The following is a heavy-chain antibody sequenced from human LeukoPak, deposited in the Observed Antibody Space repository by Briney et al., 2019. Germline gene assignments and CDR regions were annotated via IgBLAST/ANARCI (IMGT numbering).Heavy chain of an antibody. CDR2: INPNSGGT. Sequence: ASVKVSCKASGYTFTGYYMHWVRQAPGQGLEWMGWINPNSGGTNYAQKFQGRVTMTRDTSISTAYMELSRLRSDDTAVYYCARDPSLGAVQRLFGYDYWGQGTLVTVSS. CDR1: GYTFTGYY. V-gene: IGHV1-2*02. CDR3: ARDPSLGAVQRLFGYDY. D-gene: IGHD1-1*01. J-gene: IGHJ4*02.